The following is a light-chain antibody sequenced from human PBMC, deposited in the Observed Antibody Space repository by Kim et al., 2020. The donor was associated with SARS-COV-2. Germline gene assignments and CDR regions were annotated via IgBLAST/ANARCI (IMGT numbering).Light chain of an antibody. CDR1: HSVTSSR. CDR2: DAS. J-gene: IGKJ2*01. CDR3: QQYGSFPYT. Sequence: PGERVALSCRASHSVTSSRLAWYQQKSGQAPRLLIYDASSRATGVPDRFSGSGSGTDFTLTISRLEPEDVAVYYCQQYGSFPYTFGQGTKLE. V-gene: IGKV3-20*01.